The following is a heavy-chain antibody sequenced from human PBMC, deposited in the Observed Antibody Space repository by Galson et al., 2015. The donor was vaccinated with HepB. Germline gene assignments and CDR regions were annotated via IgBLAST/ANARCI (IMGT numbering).Heavy chain of an antibody. J-gene: IGHJ5*02. D-gene: IGHD3-10*01. CDR3: ARGSDEYYYGSGSYEGIDP. CDR2: ISAYNGNT. V-gene: IGHV1-18*01. CDR1: GYTFTSYG. Sequence: SVKVSCKASGYTFTSYGISWVRQAPGQGLEWMGWISAYNGNTNYAQKLQGRVTMTTDTSTSTAYMELRSLRSDDTAVYYCARGSDEYYYGSGSYEGIDPWGQGTLVTVSS.